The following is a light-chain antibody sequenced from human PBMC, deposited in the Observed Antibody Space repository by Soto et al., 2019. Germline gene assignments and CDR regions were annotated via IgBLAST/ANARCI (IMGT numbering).Light chain of an antibody. CDR2: GAS. CDR3: HQVNDWPRGT. V-gene: IGKV3-15*01. J-gene: IGKJ1*01. CDR1: QSISSY. Sequence: EIVMTQSPATLSVSPGERATLSCRASQSISSYLAWYQQKPGQAPRLLIYGASTRATDIPARFSAGGSGTEFTLTINRLQSEDVAVYYCHQVNDWPRGTFGQGTKVEVK.